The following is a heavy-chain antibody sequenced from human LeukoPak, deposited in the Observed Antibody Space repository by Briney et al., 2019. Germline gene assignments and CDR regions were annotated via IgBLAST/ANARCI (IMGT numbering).Heavy chain of an antibody. CDR1: GRYINNYY. V-gene: IGHV4-39*07. Sequence: SDTLSLTCSVSGRYINNYYGVWLRQAPGKGPEGSGSIYYSGKTYHNSSLRSRVTISLDTSKKQFSLNLFYVTAADTAVYYCTRANGYGLIDYWGQGTLVTVSS. CDR3: TRANGYGLIDY. J-gene: IGHJ4*02. CDR2: IYYSGKT. D-gene: IGHD3-10*01.